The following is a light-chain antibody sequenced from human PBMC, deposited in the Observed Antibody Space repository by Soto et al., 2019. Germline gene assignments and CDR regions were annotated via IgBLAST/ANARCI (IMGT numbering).Light chain of an antibody. CDR3: MLTYSGPWV. Sequence: QPVVTQEPSLTVSPGGTVTLTCGSSTGTVTSGHHPYWLQQKPGQAPRALIYHTTNTLSWTPARFSGSLLGGKAALTLSGAQPEDEALYYCMLTYSGPWVFGGGTQLTVL. V-gene: IGLV7-46*01. CDR1: TGTVTSGHH. J-gene: IGLJ7*01. CDR2: HTT.